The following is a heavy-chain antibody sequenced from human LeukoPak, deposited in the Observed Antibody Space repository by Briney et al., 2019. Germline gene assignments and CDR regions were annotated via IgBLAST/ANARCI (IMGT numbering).Heavy chain of an antibody. D-gene: IGHD3-22*01. Sequence: PGGSLRLSCAASGFSFTTYAMNWVRQAPGRGLEWVSSIDPSGFTIFYAASVKGRFTISRDNSKNTLYLQMNSLRAEDTAVYYCARDEGGGSYYSDFWGQGTLVSVSS. CDR1: GFSFTTYA. CDR3: ARDEGGGSYYSDF. V-gene: IGHV3-21*04. CDR2: IDPSGFTI. J-gene: IGHJ4*02.